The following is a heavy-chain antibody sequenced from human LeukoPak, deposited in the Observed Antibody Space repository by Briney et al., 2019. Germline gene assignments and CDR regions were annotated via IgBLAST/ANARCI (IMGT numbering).Heavy chain of an antibody. CDR3: ARDYDGSYFRGY. Sequence: GGSLRLSCAASGFTFSSYSMNWVRQAPGKGLEWVSSISSSSSYIYYADSVKGRFTISRDNAKNSLYLQMNSLRAEDTAVYYCARDYDGSYFRGYWGQGTLVTVSS. J-gene: IGHJ4*02. CDR1: GFTFSSYS. V-gene: IGHV3-21*01. D-gene: IGHD1-26*01. CDR2: ISSSSSYI.